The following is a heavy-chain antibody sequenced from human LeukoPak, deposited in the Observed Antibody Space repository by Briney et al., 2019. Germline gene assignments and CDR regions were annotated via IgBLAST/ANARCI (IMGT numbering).Heavy chain of an antibody. CDR2: IYYSGST. D-gene: IGHD5-24*01. CDR3: ARGIDGYNS. CDR1: GGSISSYY. J-gene: IGHJ4*02. V-gene: IGHV4-59*01. Sequence: PSETLSLTCTVSGGSISSYYWSWIRQPPGKGLEWIGYIYYSGSTKYNPSLKGRVTISVDTSKNQFSLKLTSVTAADTAVYYCARGIDGYNSWGQGTLVTVSS.